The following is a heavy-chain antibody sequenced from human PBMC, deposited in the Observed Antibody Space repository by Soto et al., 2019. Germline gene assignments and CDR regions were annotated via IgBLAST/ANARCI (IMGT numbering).Heavy chain of an antibody. V-gene: IGHV4-59*12. CDR1: GGSISSSY. D-gene: IGHD3-22*01. Sequence: SETLSLTCTVSGGSISSSYWSWIRQPPGKRLEWIGYIYDSGSTYYNSSLKSRVTISVDTSKNQFSLKLSSVTAADTAVYYCARDYNYDSSRIGFASWGQRTPVTVSS. CDR3: ARDYNYDSSRIGFAS. J-gene: IGHJ5*01. CDR2: IYDSGST.